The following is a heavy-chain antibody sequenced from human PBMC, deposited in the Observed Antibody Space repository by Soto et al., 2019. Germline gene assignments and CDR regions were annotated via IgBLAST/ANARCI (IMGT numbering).Heavy chain of an antibody. Sequence: PGGSLRLSFAASGFTFPRYSMNWFRQAPGKGLEWVSSISSTTNYIYYGDSMKGRFTISRDNAKNSLYLEMNSLGAEDTAVYYCARESEDLTSNFDYWGQGTLVTVSS. CDR2: ISSTTNYI. CDR1: GFTFPRYS. CDR3: ARESEDLTSNFDY. V-gene: IGHV3-21*06. J-gene: IGHJ4*02.